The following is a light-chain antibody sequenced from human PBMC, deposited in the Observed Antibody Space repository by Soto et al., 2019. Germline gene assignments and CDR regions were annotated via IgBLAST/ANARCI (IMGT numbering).Light chain of an antibody. CDR1: QSVSSSY. CDR3: QQYVTSPPGT. Sequence: IVLTQSPGTLSLSPGERATLPCRASQSVSSSYLAWYQQKPGQAPRLLIYGASSRATGIPDRFSGSGSGTDFTLTISRLEPGDFAVYYCQQYVTSPPGTFGQGTKVDIK. J-gene: IGKJ1*01. CDR2: GAS. V-gene: IGKV3-20*01.